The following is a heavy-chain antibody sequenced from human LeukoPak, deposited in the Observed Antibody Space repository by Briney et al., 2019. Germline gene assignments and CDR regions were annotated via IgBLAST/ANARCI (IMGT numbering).Heavy chain of an antibody. CDR3: ARETSQKGAHYMDV. CDR1: GGSISSYY. V-gene: IGHV4-59*01. D-gene: IGHD3-16*01. J-gene: IGHJ6*03. Sequence: SETLSLTCTVSGGSISSYYWRWLRQPPGKGLEWIGYIYYSGSTNYNPSLKSRVTISVDTSKNQFSLKLTSVTAADTAVYYCARETSQKGAHYMDVWGKGTTVTISS. CDR2: IYYSGST.